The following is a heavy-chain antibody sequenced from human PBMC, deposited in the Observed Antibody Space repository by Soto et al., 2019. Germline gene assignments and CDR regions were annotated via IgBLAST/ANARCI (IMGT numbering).Heavy chain of an antibody. V-gene: IGHV4-59*01. Sequence: SETLCLTCTVSGFSISRYSWSWIRQPPGKGLEWIGYMYNTGSTIYNPSLKSRVTISVDTSKNQFSLKLNSVTAADTAVYYCARDLWGYCGADCYPLDVWGQGTTVTVS. CDR1: GFSISRYS. J-gene: IGHJ6*02. CDR2: MYNTGST. CDR3: ARDLWGYCGADCYPLDV. D-gene: IGHD2-21*02.